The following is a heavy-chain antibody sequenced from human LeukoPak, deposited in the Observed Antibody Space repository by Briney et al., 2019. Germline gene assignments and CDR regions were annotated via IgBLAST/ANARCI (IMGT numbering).Heavy chain of an antibody. CDR3: ARSNYDSSGYSDY. V-gene: IGHV1-2*02. D-gene: IGHD3-22*01. Sequence: ASVKVSCKASGYIFTGYYVHWVRQAPGQGLEWMEWINPNTGATNYAQKFQGRVTMTRDTSISTAYLELSRLRSDDTAVYYCARSNYDSSGYSDYWGQGTLVTVSS. CDR2: INPNTGAT. J-gene: IGHJ4*02. CDR1: GYIFTGYY.